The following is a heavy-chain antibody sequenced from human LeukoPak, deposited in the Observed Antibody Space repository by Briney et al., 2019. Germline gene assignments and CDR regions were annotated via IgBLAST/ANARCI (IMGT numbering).Heavy chain of an antibody. CDR3: ARDSPDYSIGYYYYGMDV. J-gene: IGHJ6*02. CDR2: IYYSGST. CDR1: GGSISSYF. Sequence: PSETLSLTCTVSGGSISSYFWSWIRQPPGKGLEWIGYIYYSGSTNYNPSLKSRVTISVDTSKNQFSVKLSSVTAADTAVYYCARDSPDYSIGYYYYGMDVWGQGTTVTVSS. V-gene: IGHV4-59*01. D-gene: IGHD4-11*01.